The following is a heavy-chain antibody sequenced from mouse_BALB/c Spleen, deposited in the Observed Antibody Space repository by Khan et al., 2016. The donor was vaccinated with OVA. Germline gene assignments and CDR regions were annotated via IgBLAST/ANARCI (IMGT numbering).Heavy chain of an antibody. D-gene: IGHD2-14*01. CDR3: ARSGAYYRYDGYFDV. Sequence: QVQLQQSGAELARPGASVKMSCKASGYTFTSYTMHWVKQRPGQGLEWIGFINPSSGYTNYNQKFKDKATLTADNSSSTAYMQLSSLTSEDSAVYYCARSGAYYRYDGYFDVWGAGTTVTVSS. J-gene: IGHJ1*01. CDR1: GYTFTSYT. CDR2: INPSSGYT. V-gene: IGHV1-4*01.